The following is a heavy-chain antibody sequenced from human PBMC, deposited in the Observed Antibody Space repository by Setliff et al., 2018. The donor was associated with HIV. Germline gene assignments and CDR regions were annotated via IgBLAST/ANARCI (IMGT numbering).Heavy chain of an antibody. CDR1: GGSIINYF. Sequence: SETLSLTCSVTGGSIINYFWGWIRMPPGKGLEWIGQIHTSGRTNYNPSLKSRLTISIDTSKNQFSLKLNSVTATDTAVYYCARRTFGSGRIDPWGQGTLVTVSS. CDR2: IHTSGRT. CDR3: ARRTFGSGRIDP. V-gene: IGHV4-4*09. J-gene: IGHJ5*02. D-gene: IGHD3-16*01.